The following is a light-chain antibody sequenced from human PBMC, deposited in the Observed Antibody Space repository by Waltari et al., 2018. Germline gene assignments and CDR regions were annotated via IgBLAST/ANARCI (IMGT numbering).Light chain of an antibody. CDR3: QQYYDTLWT. CDR2: WAS. J-gene: IGKJ1*01. Sequence: DIVMTKSPDSLAVSLGEGANIRCKSRQSVLYSSTNENYLAWYQQKPGQPPKLLISWASVREFGVPDRFTGSGSGTDFTLTISSLQAEDVAVYYCQQYYDTLWTFGQGTKVEIK. CDR1: QSVLYSSTNENY. V-gene: IGKV4-1*01.